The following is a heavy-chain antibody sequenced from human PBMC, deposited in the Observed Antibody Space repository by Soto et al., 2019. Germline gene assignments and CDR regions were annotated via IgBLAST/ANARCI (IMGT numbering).Heavy chain of an antibody. Sequence: SVKVSCKASGGTFSSYAISWVRQAPGQGLEWMGGIIPIFGTANYAQKFQGRVTITADESTSTAYMELSSLRSEDTAVYYCARGSVRGSITIFVVVMPYYYYGMDVWGQGTTVTVSS. CDR1: GGTFSSYA. D-gene: IGHD3-3*01. V-gene: IGHV1-69*13. CDR3: ARGSVRGSITIFVVVMPYYYYGMDV. CDR2: IIPIFGTA. J-gene: IGHJ6*01.